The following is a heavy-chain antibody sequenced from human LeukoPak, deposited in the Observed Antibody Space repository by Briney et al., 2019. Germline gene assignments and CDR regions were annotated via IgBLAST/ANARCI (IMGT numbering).Heavy chain of an antibody. V-gene: IGHV4-34*01. Sequence: SETLSLTCAVYGGSFSGYYWSWIRQPPGKGLEWIGEINHSGSTNYNPSLKSRVTISVDTSKNQFSLKLSSATAADTAVYYCARGRYYDFWSGYYSGYYFDYWGQGTLVTVSS. J-gene: IGHJ4*02. CDR3: ARGRYYDFWSGYYSGYYFDY. CDR1: GGSFSGYY. D-gene: IGHD3-3*01. CDR2: INHSGST.